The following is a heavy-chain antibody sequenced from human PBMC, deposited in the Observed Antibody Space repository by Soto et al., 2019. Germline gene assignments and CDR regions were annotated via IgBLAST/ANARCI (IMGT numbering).Heavy chain of an antibody. D-gene: IGHD1-1*01. Sequence: GGSLRLSCAGAGFNFYDYALSWVRQAPGKGLEWVSAIDGWSVGSTFYAESVKGRFTISRDNSKNTVYLQMSNLRVEDTAVYFCAAVPTAMREDYWGQGTLVTVSS. CDR1: GFNFYDYA. V-gene: IGHV3-23*01. CDR3: AAVPTAMREDY. J-gene: IGHJ4*02. CDR2: IDGWSVGST.